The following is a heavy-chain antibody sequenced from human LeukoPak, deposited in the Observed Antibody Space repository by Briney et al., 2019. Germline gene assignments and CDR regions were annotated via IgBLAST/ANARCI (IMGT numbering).Heavy chain of an antibody. V-gene: IGHV3-23*01. J-gene: IGHJ4*02. CDR1: GFTFSSYA. CDR3: AKSKAVATDLFDY. Sequence: SGGSLRLSCAASGFTFSSYAMGWVRQAPGKGLEWVSAISGSGGSIYYADSVKGRFTISRDNSKNTLYLQMNSLRAEDTAVYYCAKSKAVATDLFDYWGQGTLVTVCS. CDR2: ISGSGGSI. D-gene: IGHD6-19*01.